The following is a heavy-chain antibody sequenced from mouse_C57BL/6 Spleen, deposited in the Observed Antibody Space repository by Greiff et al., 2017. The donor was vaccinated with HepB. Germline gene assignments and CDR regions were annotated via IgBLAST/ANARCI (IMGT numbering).Heavy chain of an antibody. CDR2: IRNKANNHAT. D-gene: IGHD2-1*01. CDR1: GFTFSDAW. J-gene: IGHJ4*01. CDR3: TRSLLGDAMDY. Sequence: EVQLVESGGGLVQPGGSMKLSCAASGFTFSDAWMDWVRQSPEKGLEWVAEIRNKANNHATYYAESVKGRFTVSSDDSKSSVSLQMNSLRAEDTGIYYCTRSLLGDAMDYWGQGTSVTVSS. V-gene: IGHV6-6*01.